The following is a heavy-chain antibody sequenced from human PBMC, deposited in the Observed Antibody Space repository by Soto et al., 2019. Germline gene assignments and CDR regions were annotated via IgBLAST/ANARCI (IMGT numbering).Heavy chain of an antibody. CDR3: ARAGDGYPLGWFDP. J-gene: IGHJ5*02. V-gene: IGHV1-69*13. D-gene: IGHD5-12*01. CDR1: GGTFNNYA. CDR2: IIPVFDTT. Sequence: ASVKVSCKASGGTFNNYAISWVRQAPGQGLEWMGGIIPVFDTTNYAQKFQGRVAITADESTSTAYMELSSLRSEDTGIYYCARAGDGYPLGWFDPWGQGTLVTVSS.